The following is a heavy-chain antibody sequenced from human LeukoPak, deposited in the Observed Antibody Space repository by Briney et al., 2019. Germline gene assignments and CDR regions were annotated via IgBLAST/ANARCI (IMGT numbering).Heavy chain of an antibody. D-gene: IGHD4-17*01. CDR2: TYNGNT. CDR3: ARGVYGDYDNWFDP. Sequence: ASVKISCKASGYTFTSYGISWVGQAPGQGLEWMGWTYNGNTNYAQKIQGRVTMTTDTTTNTAYMELRRLRSDDTAVYFCARGVYGDYDNWFDPWGQGTLVTVSS. J-gene: IGHJ5*02. CDR1: GYTFTSYG. V-gene: IGHV1-18*01.